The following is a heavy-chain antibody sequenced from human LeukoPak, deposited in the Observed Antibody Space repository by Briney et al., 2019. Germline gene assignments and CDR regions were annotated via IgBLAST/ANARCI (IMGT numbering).Heavy chain of an antibody. Sequence: PSQTLSLTCTVSGGSISSGGYYWTWIRQPPGKGLEYIGHIYDRGSTYYNPSLKSRLTISVDTSKNQFSLKVKSVTAADTAVYYCARGRGLLDYWGQGTLVTVSS. CDR2: IYDRGST. V-gene: IGHV4-31*03. J-gene: IGHJ4*02. CDR1: GGSISSGGYY. CDR3: ARGRGLLDY.